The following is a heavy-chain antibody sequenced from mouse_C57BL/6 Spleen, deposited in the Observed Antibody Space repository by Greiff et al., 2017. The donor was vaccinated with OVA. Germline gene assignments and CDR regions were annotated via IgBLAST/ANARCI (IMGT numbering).Heavy chain of an antibody. CDR3: ARRGLRAMDY. CDR1: GYAFTNYL. J-gene: IGHJ4*01. D-gene: IGHD2-4*01. Sequence: QVQLQQSGAELVRPGTSVKVSCKASGYAFTNYLIEWVKQRPGQGLEWIGVINPGSGGTNYNEKFKGKATLTADKSSSTAYMQLSSLTSEDSAVYFCARRGLRAMDYWGQGTSVTVSS. CDR2: INPGSGGT. V-gene: IGHV1-54*01.